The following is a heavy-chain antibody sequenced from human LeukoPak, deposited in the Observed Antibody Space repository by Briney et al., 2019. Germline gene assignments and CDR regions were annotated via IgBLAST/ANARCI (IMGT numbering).Heavy chain of an antibody. J-gene: IGHJ4*02. V-gene: IGHV3-30*02. CDR1: GFTFSSCG. CDR3: AKEVVATIDYVWGSYRYTGFDY. Sequence: KTGGSLRLSCAASGFTFSSCGMHWVRQAPGKGLEWVAYIRYDGTNIQYGDSVKGRFTISRDNSRNTLYLQMNSLRAEDTAVYYCAKEVVATIDYVWGSYRYTGFDYWGQGTLVTVSS. CDR2: IRYDGTNI. D-gene: IGHD3-16*02.